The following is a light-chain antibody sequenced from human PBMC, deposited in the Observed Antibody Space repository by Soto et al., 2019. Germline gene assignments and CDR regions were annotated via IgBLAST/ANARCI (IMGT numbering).Light chain of an antibody. Sequence: PGESATLSCTASQSVRSNSLAWYQQKPGQAPRLLMFGASGRATGTPPRFSGRGSGTDFTLTISRLEPEDFAVYSCQQYGTSPLTFGGGTKVDI. CDR2: GAS. CDR1: QSVRSNS. J-gene: IGKJ4*01. V-gene: IGKV3-20*01. CDR3: QQYGTSPLT.